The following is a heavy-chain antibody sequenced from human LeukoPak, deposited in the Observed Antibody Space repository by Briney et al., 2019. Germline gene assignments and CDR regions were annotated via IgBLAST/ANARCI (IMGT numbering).Heavy chain of an antibody. CDR2: ISYDGSNK. V-gene: IGHV3-30*18. J-gene: IGHJ6*02. CDR1: GFTFSSYG. D-gene: IGHD2-15*01. Sequence: GGSLRLSCAASGFTFSSYGMHWVRQAPGKGLEWVAVISYDGSNKYYADSVKGRFTISRDYSKNTLYLQMNSLRAEDTAVYYCAKTSRYCSGGSCAHYYYYYGMDVWGQGTTVTVSS. CDR3: AKTSRYCSGGSCAHYYYYYGMDV.